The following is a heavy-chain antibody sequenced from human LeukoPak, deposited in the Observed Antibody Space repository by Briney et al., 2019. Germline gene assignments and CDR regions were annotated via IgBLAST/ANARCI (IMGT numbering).Heavy chain of an antibody. CDR3: VRDSGGFDY. CDR1: GFTFSDAW. Sequence: PGGSLRLSCAASGFTFSDAWMTWVRQAPGKGLEWVAVISYDGSNKYYADSVKGRFTISRDNSKNTLYLQMNSLRADDTAVYYCVRDSGGFDYWGQGTLVTVSS. V-gene: IGHV3-30-3*01. J-gene: IGHJ4*02. CDR2: ISYDGSNK. D-gene: IGHD3-10*01.